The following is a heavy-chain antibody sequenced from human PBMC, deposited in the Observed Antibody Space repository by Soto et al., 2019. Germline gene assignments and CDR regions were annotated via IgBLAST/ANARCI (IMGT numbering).Heavy chain of an antibody. CDR2: IDPSDSYT. CDR1: GYSFTSYW. CDR3: ARHKRGGYYSLCYYYYYGMDV. V-gene: IGHV5-10-1*01. J-gene: IGHJ6*02. Sequence: GESLKISCKGSGYSFTSYWISWVRQMPGKGLEWMGRIDPSDSYTNYSPSFQGHVTISADKSISTAYLQWSSLKASDTAMYYCARHKRGGYYSLCYYYYYGMDVWGQGTTVTVSS. D-gene: IGHD3-22*01.